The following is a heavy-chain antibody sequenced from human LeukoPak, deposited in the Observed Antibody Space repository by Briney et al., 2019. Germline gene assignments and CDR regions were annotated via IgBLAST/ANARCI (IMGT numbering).Heavy chain of an antibody. CDR3: ARDGGSYHD. Sequence: SETLSLTCAVYGGSISSYYWSWIRQPPGKGLEWIGYIYYSGSTNYNPSLKSRVTISVDTSKNQFSLKLSSVTAADTAVYYCARDGGSYHDWGQGTLVTVSS. CDR2: IYYSGST. V-gene: IGHV4-59*01. D-gene: IGHD1-26*01. CDR1: GGSISSYY. J-gene: IGHJ4*02.